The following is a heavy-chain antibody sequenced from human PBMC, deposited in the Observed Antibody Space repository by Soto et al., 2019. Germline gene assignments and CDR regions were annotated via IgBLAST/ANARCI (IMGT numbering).Heavy chain of an antibody. Sequence: PSETLSLTCTVSGGSISSYYWRWIRQPPGKGLEWIGYIYYSGSTNYNPSLKGRFTISRDNAKNSLYLQMNSLRAEDTAVYYCARVATILGGPFDYWGQGTLVTVSS. CDR1: GGSISSYY. V-gene: IGHV4-59*12. J-gene: IGHJ4*02. CDR3: ARVATILGGPFDY. CDR2: IYYSGST. D-gene: IGHD3-10*02.